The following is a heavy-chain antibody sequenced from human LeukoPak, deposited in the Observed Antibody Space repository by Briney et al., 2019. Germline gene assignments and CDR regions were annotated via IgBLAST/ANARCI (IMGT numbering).Heavy chain of an antibody. V-gene: IGHV4-39*01. CDR1: GGSISSSYYY. D-gene: IGHD3-9*01. CDR3: ASESSSSYYDILTGYRTRFDY. CDR2: IYYSGST. Sequence: KPSETLSLTCTVSGGSISSSYYYWGWIRQPPGKGLEWIGSIYYSGSTYYNPSLKSRVTISVDTSKNQFSLKLSSVTAADTAVYYCASESSSSYYDILTGYRTRFDYWGQGTLVTVSS. J-gene: IGHJ4*02.